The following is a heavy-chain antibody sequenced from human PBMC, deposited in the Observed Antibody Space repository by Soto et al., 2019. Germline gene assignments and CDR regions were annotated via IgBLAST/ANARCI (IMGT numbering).Heavy chain of an antibody. CDR3: ARGRYSSSWAYYYYYYGMDV. D-gene: IGHD6-13*01. V-gene: IGHV1-2*04. CDR2: INPNSGGT. CDR1: GYTFTGYY. Sequence: RASVKVSCKASGYTFTGYYMHWVRQAPGQGLEWMGWINPNSGGTNYAQKFQGWVTMTRDTSISTAYMELSRLRSDDTAVYYCARGRYSSSWAYYYYYYGMDVWGQRTTVTVSS. J-gene: IGHJ6*02.